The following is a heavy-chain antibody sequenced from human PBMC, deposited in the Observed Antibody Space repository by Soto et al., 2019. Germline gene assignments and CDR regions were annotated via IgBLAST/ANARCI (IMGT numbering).Heavy chain of an antibody. V-gene: IGHV1-2*04. J-gene: IGHJ6*02. D-gene: IGHD4-17*01. Sequence: QVQLVQSGAEVKKPGASVKVSCKASGYTFTGYYMHWVRQAPGQGLEWMGWINPNSGGTNYAQKFQGWVAMTRDTSISTAYMELSRLRSDDRAVYYCARDEATVTTGGMDVWGQGTTVTVSS. CDR2: INPNSGGT. CDR1: GYTFTGYY. CDR3: ARDEATVTTGGMDV.